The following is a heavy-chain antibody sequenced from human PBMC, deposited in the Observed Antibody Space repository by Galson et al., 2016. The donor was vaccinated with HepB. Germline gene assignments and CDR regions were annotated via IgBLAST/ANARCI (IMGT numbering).Heavy chain of an antibody. CDR3: ARYRDMYDILTELGY. V-gene: IGHV3-23*01. CDR2: ITGSGDTT. Sequence: SLRLSCAASGFTFSDYVMSWVRQAPGKGLEWVSVITGSGDTTYYAGSVKGRFTISRDNSKNTLFLQMNSLRAEDTAVYYCARYRDMYDILTELGYWGQGTLVTVSS. J-gene: IGHJ4*02. D-gene: IGHD3-9*01. CDR1: GFTFSDYV.